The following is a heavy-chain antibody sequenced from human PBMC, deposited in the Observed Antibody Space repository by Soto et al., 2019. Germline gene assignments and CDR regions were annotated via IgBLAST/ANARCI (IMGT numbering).Heavy chain of an antibody. Sequence: EVQVVESGGGFVEPGGSLRLSCAASGFIFTGAWLTWVRQAPGKGLEWVGRIKSESDGGTTDFAAPVKDRFTMSRDDAENTVSLQMNSLKTEDTAMYYCIGQVTFSGGPLIYWGQGIRVSVSS. V-gene: IGHV3-15*07. J-gene: IGHJ4*02. D-gene: IGHD3-3*01. CDR3: IGQVTFSGGPLIY. CDR2: IKSESDGGTT. CDR1: GFIFTGAW.